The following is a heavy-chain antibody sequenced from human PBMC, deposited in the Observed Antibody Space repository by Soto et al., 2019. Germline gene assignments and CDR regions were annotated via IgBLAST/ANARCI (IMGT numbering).Heavy chain of an antibody. CDR2: FYYRGST. CDR3: ARGQDIVVVVAAPDAFDI. D-gene: IGHD2-15*01. CDR1: GGSIRSSSYY. Sequence: SETQSLTCTASGGSIRSSSYYWGGTRSPPGKGLEGIGGFYYRGSTYYNPTLKSRVTISVDTSKNQFSVKLSSVTAADTAVYYCARGQDIVVVVAAPDAFDIWGQGTMVTVSS. J-gene: IGHJ3*02. V-gene: IGHV4-39*07.